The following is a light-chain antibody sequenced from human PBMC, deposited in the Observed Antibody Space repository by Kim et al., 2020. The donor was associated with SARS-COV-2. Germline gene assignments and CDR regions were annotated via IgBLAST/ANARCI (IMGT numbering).Light chain of an antibody. CDR1: QKISILY. V-gene: IGKV3-20*01. CDR2: GAS. CDR3: QHYGTSPKP. J-gene: IGKJ1*01. Sequence: ELVLTQSPGTLSLSPGESSTLSCRASQKISILYLAWYQQRPGQAPRFLMYGASTRATGVSDRFSVSGSGTDFTLTIDTVEPEDFGVYYCQHYGTSPKPFGQGTKVDIK.